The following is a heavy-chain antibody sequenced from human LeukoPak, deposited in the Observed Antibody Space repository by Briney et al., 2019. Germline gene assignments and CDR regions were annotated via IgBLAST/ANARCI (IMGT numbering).Heavy chain of an antibody. J-gene: IGHJ4*02. D-gene: IGHD5-24*01. V-gene: IGHV1-69*06. Sequence: ASVKVSCKASGGTFSSYAISWVRQAPGQGLEWMGGIIPIFGTANYAQKFQGRVTITADKSTSTAYMELSSLRSEDTAVYYCARDRRDGYNYAFDYWGQGTLVTASS. CDR2: IIPIFGTA. CDR3: ARDRRDGYNYAFDY. CDR1: GGTFSSYA.